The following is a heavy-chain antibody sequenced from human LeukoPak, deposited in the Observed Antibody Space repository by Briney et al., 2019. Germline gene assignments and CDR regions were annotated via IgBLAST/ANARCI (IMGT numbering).Heavy chain of an antibody. CDR3: ARREVYSSGWHWFDP. J-gene: IGHJ5*02. CDR2: IIPIFGTA. V-gene: IGHV1-69*13. D-gene: IGHD6-19*01. CDR1: GYTFTTYA. Sequence: ASVKVSCKASGYTFTTYAISWVRQAPGQGLEWMGGIIPIFGTANYAQKFQGRVTITADESTSTAYMELSSLRSEDTAVYYCARREVYSSGWHWFDPWGQGTLVTVSS.